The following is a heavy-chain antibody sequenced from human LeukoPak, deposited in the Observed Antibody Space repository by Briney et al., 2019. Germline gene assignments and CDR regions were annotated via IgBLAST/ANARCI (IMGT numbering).Heavy chain of an antibody. V-gene: IGHV3-74*01. Sequence: SGGSLRLSCAASGFTFSSYWMSWVRQAPGKGLMWVSRINSDGSSTNYADSVKGRFTISRDNAKNTLYLQMNSLRAEDTAVYYCARAGRGLRYFDWLTYDYWGQGTLVTVSS. CDR1: GFTFSSYW. CDR2: INSDGSST. D-gene: IGHD3-9*01. CDR3: ARAGRGLRYFDWLTYDY. J-gene: IGHJ4*02.